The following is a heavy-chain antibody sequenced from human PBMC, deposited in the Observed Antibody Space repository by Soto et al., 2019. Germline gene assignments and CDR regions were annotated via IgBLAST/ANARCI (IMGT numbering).Heavy chain of an antibody. V-gene: IGHV1-69*13. D-gene: IGHD5-12*01. CDR1: GGTFSSYA. J-gene: IGHJ4*02. CDR2: IIPIFGTA. Sequence: SVKVSCKASGGTFSSYAISGVRQAPGRGLEWMGGIIPIFGTANYAQKFQGRVTITADESTSTAYMELSSLRSEDTAVYYCARSGYNDASFDYWGQGTLVTVSS. CDR3: ARSGYNDASFDY.